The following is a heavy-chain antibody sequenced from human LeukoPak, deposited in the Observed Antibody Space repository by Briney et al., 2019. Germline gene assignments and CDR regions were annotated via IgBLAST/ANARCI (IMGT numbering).Heavy chain of an antibody. D-gene: IGHD2-21*02. CDR2: IYHSGST. Sequence: SETLSLTCTVSDYSISSRYFWGWIRQPPGKGLEWIGSIYHSGSTSYNPSLKSRVAISVDTSKNQFSLKLNSVTSADTAVYYCARENCGGDCYSPFFDYWGQGTLVTVSS. CDR3: ARENCGGDCYSPFFDY. V-gene: IGHV4-38-2*02. CDR1: DYSISSRYF. J-gene: IGHJ4*02.